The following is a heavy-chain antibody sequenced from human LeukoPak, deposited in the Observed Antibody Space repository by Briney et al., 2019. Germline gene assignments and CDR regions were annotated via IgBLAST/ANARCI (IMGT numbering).Heavy chain of an antibody. D-gene: IGHD4-17*01. V-gene: IGHV1-18*01. J-gene: IGHJ5*02. CDR3: ARDGSLYGDYDNWFDP. CDR2: ISAYNGNT. Sequence: ASVKVSCKASGYTFTSYGISWVRQAPGQGLEWMGWISAYNGNTNYAQKLQGRVTMTTDTSTSTAYMELRSLRSDDTAVYYCARDGSLYGDYDNWFDPWGQGTLVTVSS. CDR1: GYTFTSYG.